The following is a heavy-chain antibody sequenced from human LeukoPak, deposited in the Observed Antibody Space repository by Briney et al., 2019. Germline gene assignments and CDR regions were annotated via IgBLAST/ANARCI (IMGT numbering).Heavy chain of an antibody. J-gene: IGHJ4*02. CDR1: GFTFSSYW. D-gene: IGHD2-8*01. CDR3: ARVRCTNGVCYWVDY. V-gene: IGHV3-74*01. Sequence: GGSLRLSCAASGFTFSSYWMHWVRQAPGKGLVWVSRINSDGSSTSYADSVKGRFTISRDNAKNTLYLQMNSLRAEDTAVYYCARVRCTNGVCYWVDYWSQGTLVTVSS. CDR2: INSDGSST.